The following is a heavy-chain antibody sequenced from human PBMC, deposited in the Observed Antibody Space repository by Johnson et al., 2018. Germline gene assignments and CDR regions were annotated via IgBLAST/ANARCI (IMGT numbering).Heavy chain of an antibody. CDR1: GCSISSSSYY. CDR3: FGSPDCGGDCYYYYYGMDV. V-gene: IGHV4-39*01. CDR2: IYYSGST. J-gene: IGHJ6*02. Sequence: QVQLQESGPGLVKPSETLSLTCTVSGCSISSSSYYWGWIRQPPGKGLAWIGSIYYSGSTYYNPSHNSRVTIYVDTSKNQFSLTLSSVTAAETAVYYCFGSPDCGGDCYYYYYGMDVWGQWTTVTVSS. D-gene: IGHD2-21*02.